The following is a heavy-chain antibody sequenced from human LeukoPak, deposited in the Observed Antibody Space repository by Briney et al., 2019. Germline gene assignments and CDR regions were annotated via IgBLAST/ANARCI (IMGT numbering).Heavy chain of an antibody. CDR2: LYNSGTT. CDR1: GFTVSSNY. J-gene: IGHJ3*02. Sequence: PGGSLRLSCAASGFTVSSNYMSWVRQAPGKGLEWVSVLYNSGTTYYADSVKGRFTISRDNSKNTVYLQMNSLRAEDTAVYYCARDWTGDRGGLDAFDIWGQGTMVTVSS. V-gene: IGHV3-66*01. D-gene: IGHD3/OR15-3a*01. CDR3: ARDWTGDRGGLDAFDI.